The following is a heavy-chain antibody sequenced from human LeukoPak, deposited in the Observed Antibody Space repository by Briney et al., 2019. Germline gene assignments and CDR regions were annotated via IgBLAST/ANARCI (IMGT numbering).Heavy chain of an antibody. CDR2: IYYSGST. Sequence: PSQTLSLTCTVSGGSISSNSYYWGWIRQPPGKGLEWIGTIYYSGSTYYNPSLKSRVTISVDTSRNQFSLKLTSVTAADTAVYYCARHLALYDSAPQLGYWGQGALVTVSS. D-gene: IGHD3-3*01. V-gene: IGHV4-39*01. J-gene: IGHJ4*02. CDR3: ARHLALYDSAPQLGY. CDR1: GGSISSNSYY.